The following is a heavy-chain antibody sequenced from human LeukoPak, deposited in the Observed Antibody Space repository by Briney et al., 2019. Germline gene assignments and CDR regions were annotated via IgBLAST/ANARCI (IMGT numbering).Heavy chain of an antibody. CDR1: RFTFSGYW. CDR3: ARDWNGSGTAFDH. CDR2: IKVDGTEK. V-gene: IGHV3-7*05. Sequence: GESLRLSCAASRFTFSGYWMSWVRQAPGKGLEWVANIKVDGTEKYYVDSVKGRFTISRDNAKNSLSLQMSGLRAEDTAVYYCARDWNGSGTAFDHWGQGTLVTVSS. D-gene: IGHD1-1*01. J-gene: IGHJ4*02.